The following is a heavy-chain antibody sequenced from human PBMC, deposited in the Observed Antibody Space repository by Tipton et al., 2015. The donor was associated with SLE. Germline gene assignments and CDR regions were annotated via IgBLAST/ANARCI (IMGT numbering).Heavy chain of an antibody. D-gene: IGHD3-3*01. CDR2: INHDGTEQ. CDR3: AKDGAHRVTVFGVAKEYDSFYMDV. Sequence: SLRLSCAASGFTSSRYGMHWVRQAPGRGLEWVSLINHDGTEQLYVDSVKGRFTISRENPRNTLYLQMNSLRADDTAVYYCAKDGAHRVTVFGVAKEYDSFYMDVWGKGTTVTISS. J-gene: IGHJ6*03. CDR1: GFTSSRYG. V-gene: IGHV3-33*06.